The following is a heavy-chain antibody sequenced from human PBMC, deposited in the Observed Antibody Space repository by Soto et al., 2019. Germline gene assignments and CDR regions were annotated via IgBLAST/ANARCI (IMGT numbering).Heavy chain of an antibody. CDR1: GYSISSGYY. CDR2: IYHSGST. D-gene: IGHD1-26*01. J-gene: IGHJ6*02. Sequence: SETLSLTCAVSGYSISSGYYWGWIRQPPGKGLEWIGSIYHSGSTYYNPSLKSRVTISVDTSKNQFTLELSSVTAADTAVYYCARDLVVGEGMDVWGQGTTVTVSS. CDR3: ARDLVVGEGMDV. V-gene: IGHV4-38-2*02.